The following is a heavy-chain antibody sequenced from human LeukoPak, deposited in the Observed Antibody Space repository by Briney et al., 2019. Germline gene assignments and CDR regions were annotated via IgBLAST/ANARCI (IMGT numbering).Heavy chain of an antibody. D-gene: IGHD3-22*01. CDR1: GGSISSYY. Sequence: KPSETLSLTCTVSGGSISSYYWSWIRQPPGKGLEWIGYIYYSGSTNYNPSLKSRVTISVDTSKNQFSLKLSSVTAADTAVYYCAREGRRYYDSSGYYRWGQGTLVTVSS. CDR2: IYYSGST. J-gene: IGHJ4*02. CDR3: AREGRRYYDSSGYYR. V-gene: IGHV4-59*12.